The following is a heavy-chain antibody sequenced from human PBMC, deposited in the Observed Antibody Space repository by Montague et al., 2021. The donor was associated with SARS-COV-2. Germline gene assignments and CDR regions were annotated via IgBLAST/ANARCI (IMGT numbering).Heavy chain of an antibody. V-gene: IGHV4-61*01. Sequence: SETLSLTCIVSGGSVSSGSYYWSWIRQPPGKGLEWIGYIYHSGSTYYNPSLKSRVTISVDTSKNQFSLKLSSVTAADTAVYYCATDPGRITIFGVVTRYGMDVWGQGTTVTVSS. J-gene: IGHJ6*02. D-gene: IGHD3-3*01. CDR1: GGSVSSGSYY. CDR3: ATDPGRITIFGVVTRYGMDV. CDR2: IYHSGST.